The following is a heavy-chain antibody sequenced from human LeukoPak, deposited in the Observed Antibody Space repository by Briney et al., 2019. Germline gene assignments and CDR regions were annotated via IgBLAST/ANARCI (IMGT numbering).Heavy chain of an antibody. Sequence: SETLSLTCTVSGGSISSSSYYWGWIRQPPGKGLEWIGSIYYSGSTYYNPSLKSRVTISVDTSKNQFSLKLSSVTAADTAVYYCARAPDLYCGGDCHIDAFDIWGQGTMVTVSS. CDR1: GGSISSSSYY. D-gene: IGHD2-21*02. CDR3: ARAPDLYCGGDCHIDAFDI. J-gene: IGHJ3*02. V-gene: IGHV4-39*07. CDR2: IYYSGST.